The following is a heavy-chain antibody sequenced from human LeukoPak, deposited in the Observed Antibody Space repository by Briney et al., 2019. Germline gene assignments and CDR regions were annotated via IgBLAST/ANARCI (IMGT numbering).Heavy chain of an antibody. J-gene: IGHJ6*02. D-gene: IGHD5-18*01. CDR3: AKEKIQLWSYGMDV. Sequence: GGSLRLSCAASGFTFSSYAMSWVRQAPGKGLEGVSAISGSGGSTYYADSVKGRFTISRDNSKNTLYLQMNSLRAEDTAVYYCAKEKIQLWSYGMDVWGQGTTVTASS. CDR2: ISGSGGST. CDR1: GFTFSSYA. V-gene: IGHV3-23*01.